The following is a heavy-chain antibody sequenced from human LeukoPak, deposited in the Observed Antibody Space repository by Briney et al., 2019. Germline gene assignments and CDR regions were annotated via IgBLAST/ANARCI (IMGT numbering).Heavy chain of an antibody. CDR3: ARDRWGMNAFDI. J-gene: IGHJ3*02. D-gene: IGHD3-16*01. V-gene: IGHV3-74*01. CDR2: INSDGSST. Sequence: GGSLRLSCAASGFTFSSYWMHWVRKAPGKGLVWVSRINSDGSSTSYADPVKGRFTITTENAKNTLYPQMKSLRAEDTAVYYCARDRWGMNAFDIWGQGTMVTVSS. CDR1: GFTFSSYW.